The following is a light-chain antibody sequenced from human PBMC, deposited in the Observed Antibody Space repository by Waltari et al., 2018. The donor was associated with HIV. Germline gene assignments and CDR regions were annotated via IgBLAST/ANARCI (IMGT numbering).Light chain of an antibody. Sequence: QSALTQPASVSGSPGQSITISCTGTSSDVGGDDYVSWYQQKTGKAPKLMIYEVTNRPPGGSNRFSGSRSGSTASLTISVLQPEDEADYYCSSYTTINTYVVFGGGTKVTVL. V-gene: IGLV2-14*01. CDR2: EVT. CDR3: SSYTTINTYVV. CDR1: SSDVGGDDY. J-gene: IGLJ2*01.